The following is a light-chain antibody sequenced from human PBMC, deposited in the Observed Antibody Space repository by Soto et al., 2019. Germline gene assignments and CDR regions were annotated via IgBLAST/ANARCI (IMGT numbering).Light chain of an antibody. CDR1: TGIITD. Sequence: AIQLTHSPSSLSASVVDRFTITCLSSTGIITDLSWYQQKPGKVPKVLIYAATSLHSGVPSRFSGSGSGTDFTLTISSLQPEDFATYYCLQDYNYPWTFGQGTKVDIK. CDR2: AAT. V-gene: IGKV1-6*01. J-gene: IGKJ1*01. CDR3: LQDYNYPWT.